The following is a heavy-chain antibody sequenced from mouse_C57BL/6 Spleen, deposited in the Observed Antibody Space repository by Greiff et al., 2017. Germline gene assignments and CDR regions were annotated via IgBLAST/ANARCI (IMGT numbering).Heavy chain of an antibody. CDR1: GYTFTDYY. CDR3: ASEEGAMCN. CDR2: INPNNGDT. Sequence: EVQLQQSGPELVKPGASVKISCKASGYTFTDYYMNWVKQSPGKSLEWIGDINPNNGDTCYNQKFKGKATLTADKSSSTAYMELRSLTSEDSAVFYCASEEGAMCNWGEKASVTLSS. J-gene: IGHJ4*01. V-gene: IGHV1-26*01.